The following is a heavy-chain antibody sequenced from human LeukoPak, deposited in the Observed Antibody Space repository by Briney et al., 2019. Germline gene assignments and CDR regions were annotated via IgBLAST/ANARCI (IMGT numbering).Heavy chain of an antibody. V-gene: IGHV4-39*07. D-gene: IGHD3-9*01. CDR1: CGSISSSSYY. CDR3: SRLTAYDILTGGGYFDY. Sequence: SETLSLTCTVSCGSISSSSYYWGWIRQPPGKGLEWIGSIYYSGSTYYNPSLKSRVTISVDTSKNQFSLKLSSVTAADTAVYYCSRLTAYDILTGGGYFDYWGQGTLVTVSS. J-gene: IGHJ4*02. CDR2: IYYSGST.